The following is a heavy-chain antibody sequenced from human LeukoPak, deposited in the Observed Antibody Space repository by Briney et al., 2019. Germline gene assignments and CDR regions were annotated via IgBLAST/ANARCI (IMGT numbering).Heavy chain of an antibody. CDR2: IYSSGST. J-gene: IGHJ3*01. CDR1: GGSISSYY. Sequence: SETLSLTCTVSGGSISSYYWSWLRQPAGKGLEWIGRIYSSGSTNYNPSLKSRVTMSVATSKHQFSLNLSSVTAADPAVYYCVRDPSQGRPNEVVRRSAFDLWGQGTMVTVSS. D-gene: IGHD2-15*01. CDR3: VRDPSQGRPNEVVRRSAFDL. V-gene: IGHV4-4*07.